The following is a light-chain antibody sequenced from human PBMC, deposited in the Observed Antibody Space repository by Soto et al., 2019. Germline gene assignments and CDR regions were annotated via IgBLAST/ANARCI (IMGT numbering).Light chain of an antibody. Sequence: QSVLTQPPSVSAAPGQTVTISCSGSSSNIGNEYVSWYQQLPGTAPKLLIYDNNQRPSGIPDRFSGSKSGTSATLGITGLQTGDEADYYCGTWDSSLFAVVFGGGTKLTVL. CDR1: SSNIGNEY. CDR3: GTWDSSLFAVV. V-gene: IGLV1-51*01. CDR2: DNN. J-gene: IGLJ2*01.